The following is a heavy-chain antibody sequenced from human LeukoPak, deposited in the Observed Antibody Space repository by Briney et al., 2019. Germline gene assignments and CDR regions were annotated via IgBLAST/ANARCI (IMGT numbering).Heavy chain of an antibody. J-gene: IGHJ6*02. Sequence: PGGSLRLSCAASGFTFSSYWMSWVRQAPGMGLEWVANIKQDGSEKYYVDSVKGRFTISRDNAKNPLYLQMNSLRAEDTAVYYCARDPLPDYYYGMDVWGQGTTVTVS. V-gene: IGHV3-7*03. CDR2: IKQDGSEK. CDR3: ARDPLPDYYYGMDV. CDR1: GFTFSSYW. D-gene: IGHD5/OR15-5a*01.